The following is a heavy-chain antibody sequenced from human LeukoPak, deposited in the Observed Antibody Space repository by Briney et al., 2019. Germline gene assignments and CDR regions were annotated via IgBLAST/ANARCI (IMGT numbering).Heavy chain of an antibody. D-gene: IGHD2-2*01. V-gene: IGHV3-74*01. J-gene: IGHJ6*03. CDR3: ARDARDCSSTSCYLSYYYYYMDV. Sequence: GGSLRLSCSASGFTLSNYWIHWVRQAPGTGLVWVSRINTDGSSTNYADSVKGRFTVSRDNAKNTLYLQMNSLRAEDTAVYYCARDARDCSSTSCYLSYYYYYMDVWGKGTTVTVSS. CDR2: INTDGSST. CDR1: GFTLSNYW.